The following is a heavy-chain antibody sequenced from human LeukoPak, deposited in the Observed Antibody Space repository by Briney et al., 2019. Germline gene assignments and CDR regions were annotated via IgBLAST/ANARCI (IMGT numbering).Heavy chain of an antibody. V-gene: IGHV1-2*06. CDR2: INPNSGGT. D-gene: IGHD2-15*01. Sequence: GASVKVSCKASGYTFTGYDMHWVRQAPGRWLEWVGRINPNSGGTNYAQKFQGRVTMTRDTSITTAYMDLSRLTSDDTAVYYCATVVVVGGTPEYYWGQGTLVTVSS. J-gene: IGHJ4*02. CDR3: ATVVVVGGTPEYY. CDR1: GYTFTGYD.